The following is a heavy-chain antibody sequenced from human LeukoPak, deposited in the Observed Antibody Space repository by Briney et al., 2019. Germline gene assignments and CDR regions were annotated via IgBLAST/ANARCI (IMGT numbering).Heavy chain of an antibody. V-gene: IGHV4-59*01. Sequence: PSETLSLTCTVSGGSISGYYWSWIRQPPGKGLEWIGYIYYSGSTNYNPSLKSRVTISVDTAKNQFSLKLTSVTAADTAVYYCASSAFDIWGQGTMVTVSS. CDR2: IYYSGST. J-gene: IGHJ3*02. CDR3: ASSAFDI. CDR1: GGSISGYY.